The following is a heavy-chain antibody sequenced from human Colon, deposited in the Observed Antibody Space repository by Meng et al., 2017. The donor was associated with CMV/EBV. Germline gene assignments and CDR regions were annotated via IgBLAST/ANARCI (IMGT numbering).Heavy chain of an antibody. J-gene: IGHJ4*02. V-gene: IGHV3-21*01. CDR3: ARGYSSSWYEAAYFDY. Sequence: EVALVGSGGGRVKPGGPLRLSCAASGFTFSSYSMNWVRQAPGKGLEWVSSISSSSSYIYYADSVKGRFTISRDNAKNSLYLQMNSLRAEDTAVYYCARGYSSSWYEAAYFDYWGQGTLVTVSS. D-gene: IGHD6-13*01. CDR1: GFTFSSYS. CDR2: ISSSSSYI.